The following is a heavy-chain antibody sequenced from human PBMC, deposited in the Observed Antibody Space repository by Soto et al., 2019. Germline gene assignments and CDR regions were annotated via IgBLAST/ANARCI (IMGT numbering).Heavy chain of an antibody. CDR3: AGTIAVAGNAFDI. V-gene: IGHV1-46*01. Sequence: ASVKVSCKASGYTFTSYYMHWVRQAPGQGLEWMGIINPSGVSTSYAQKFQGRVTMTRDTSTSTVYMELSSLRSEDTAVYYCAGTIAVAGNAFDIWGQGKMVTVSS. CDR1: GYTFTSYY. D-gene: IGHD6-19*01. J-gene: IGHJ3*02. CDR2: INPSGVST.